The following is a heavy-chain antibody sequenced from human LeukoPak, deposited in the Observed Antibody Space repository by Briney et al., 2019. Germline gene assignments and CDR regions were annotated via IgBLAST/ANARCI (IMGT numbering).Heavy chain of an antibody. CDR2: IYYSGST. Sequence: SETLSLTCTVSGGYISSYYRSWIRRPPGKGLEWIGYIYYSGSTNYNPSLKSRVTISVDTSKNHFSLKLSSVTAADTAVYYCARAPGGNAGNFQHWGQGTLVTVSS. V-gene: IGHV4-59*01. CDR3: ARAPGGNAGNFQH. J-gene: IGHJ1*01. CDR1: GGYISSYY. D-gene: IGHD4-23*01.